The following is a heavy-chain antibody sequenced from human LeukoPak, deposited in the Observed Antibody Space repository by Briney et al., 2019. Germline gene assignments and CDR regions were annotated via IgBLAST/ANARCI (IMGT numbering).Heavy chain of an antibody. J-gene: IGHJ5*02. V-gene: IGHV4-31*03. CDR1: GGSITSGRFY. CDR3: ARDPRGDITGTTFDR. Sequence: PSQTLSLTCTLSGGSITSGRFYWIWIRQHPQRGLEWIGYVSYSGSTNYNSSLKSRLTISADTSKNQFYLRLTSVTAADTAVYFCARDPRGDITGTTFDRWGQGTLVTVSS. D-gene: IGHD1-20*01. CDR2: VSYSGST.